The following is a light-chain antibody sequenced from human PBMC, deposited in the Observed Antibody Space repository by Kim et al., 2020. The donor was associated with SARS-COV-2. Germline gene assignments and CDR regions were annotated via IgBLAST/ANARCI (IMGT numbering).Light chain of an antibody. CDR3: QSYDSSLSDSV. V-gene: IGLV1-40*01. J-gene: IGLJ2*01. Sequence: GQMVTISCTGSSSNIGAGYVHWYQQLPGTAPKLLIYDNSNRPSGVPDRFSGSKSGTSASLAITGLQAEDEADYYCQSYDSSLSDSVFGGGTQLTVL. CDR2: DNS. CDR1: SSNIGAGYV.